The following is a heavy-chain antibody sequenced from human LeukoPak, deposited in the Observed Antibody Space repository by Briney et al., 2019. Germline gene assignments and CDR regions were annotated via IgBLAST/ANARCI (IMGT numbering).Heavy chain of an antibody. CDR2: IYYSGST. CDR3: ARDQRRPEYYDFWSGYYTGNWFDP. Sequence: SETLSLTCTVSVGSISSHYWSWIRQPPGKGLEWMGYIYYSGSTNYNPSLKSRVTISVDTSKNQFSLKLSSVTAADTAVYYCARDQRRPEYYDFWSGYYTGNWFDPWGQGTLVTVSS. V-gene: IGHV4-59*11. J-gene: IGHJ5*02. CDR1: VGSISSHY. D-gene: IGHD3-3*01.